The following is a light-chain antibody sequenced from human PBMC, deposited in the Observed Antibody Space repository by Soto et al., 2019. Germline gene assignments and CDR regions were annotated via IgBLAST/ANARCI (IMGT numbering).Light chain of an antibody. CDR1: SSNIGSNY. V-gene: IGLV1-47*01. CDR3: AAWDDSLRGVV. CDR2: RNK. J-gene: IGLJ2*01. Sequence: QSVLTQPPSASGTPGQRVTISCSGSSSNIGSNYVYWYQQLPGTAPKLLIYRNKQRPSGVPDRFSGSKSGTSASLAISGLRSEDEAEYYCAAWDDSLRGVVFGGGTKLTVL.